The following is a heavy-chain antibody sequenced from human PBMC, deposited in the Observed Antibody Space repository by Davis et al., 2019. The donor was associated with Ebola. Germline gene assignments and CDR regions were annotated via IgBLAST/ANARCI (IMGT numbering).Heavy chain of an antibody. Sequence: MPSETLSLTCTVSGGSISGYYWSWIRQPPGKGLEWIGYIYYSGSTNYNPSLKSRVTISVDTSKNQFSLKLSSVTAADTAVYYCARGGIAVAGPDYWGQGTLVTVSS. V-gene: IGHV4-59*13. J-gene: IGHJ4*02. CDR1: GGSISGYY. CDR2: IYYSGST. D-gene: IGHD6-19*01. CDR3: ARGGIAVAGPDY.